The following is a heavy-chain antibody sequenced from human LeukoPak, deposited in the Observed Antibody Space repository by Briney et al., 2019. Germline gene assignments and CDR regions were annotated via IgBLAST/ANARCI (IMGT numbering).Heavy chain of an antibody. D-gene: IGHD6-6*01. CDR1: GFTFSSYG. CDR2: IWYDGSNK. V-gene: IGHV3-33*01. CDR3: ARERRIAARPLDY. Sequence: GGSLRLSCAASGFTFSSYGMHWVRQAPGKGLEWVAVIWYDGSNKYYADSVKGRFTISRDNSKNTLYLQMNSLRAEDTAVYYCARERRIAARPLDYWGQGTLVTVSS. J-gene: IGHJ4*02.